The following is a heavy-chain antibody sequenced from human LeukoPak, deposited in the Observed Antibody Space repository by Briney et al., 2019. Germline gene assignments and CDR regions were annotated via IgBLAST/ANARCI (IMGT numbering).Heavy chain of an antibody. CDR3: ARDASSSWSYFDY. V-gene: IGHV4-59*01. CDR2: IYYSGST. D-gene: IGHD6-13*01. Sequence: PSETLSLTCTVSGGSISSYYWSWIRQPPGKGLGWIGYIYYSGSTNYNPSLKSRVTISVDTSKNQFSLKLSSVTAADTAVYYCARDASSSWSYFDYWGQGTLVTVSS. CDR1: GGSISSYY. J-gene: IGHJ4*02.